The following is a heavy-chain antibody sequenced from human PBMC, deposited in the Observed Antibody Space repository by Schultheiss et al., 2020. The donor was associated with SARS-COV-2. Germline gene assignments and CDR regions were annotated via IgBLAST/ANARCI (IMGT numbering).Heavy chain of an antibody. CDR2: INHSGTT. V-gene: IGHV4-34*01. Sequence: SETLSLTCAVSGGSFSGYYWTWIRQTPGKGLEWIGEINHSGTTNYNPSLKSRVTMSVDTSKNQISLSLSSVTAADTAVYYCARGSITMVQGVIPFDYWGQGTLVTVSS. D-gene: IGHD3-10*01. CDR3: ARGSITMVQGVIPFDY. J-gene: IGHJ4*02. CDR1: GGSFSGYY.